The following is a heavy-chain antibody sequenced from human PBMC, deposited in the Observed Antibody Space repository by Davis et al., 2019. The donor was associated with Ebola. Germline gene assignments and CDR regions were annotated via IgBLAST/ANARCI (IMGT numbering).Heavy chain of an antibody. CDR1: GYTFTNYG. CDR2: INPHNGNT. CDR3: ARDYDDFWSGTRHFDY. Sequence: AASVKVSCKASGYTFTNYGITWVRQAPGQGLEWMGWINPHNGNTNYAQNVQGRVTITADKSTSTAYMELSSLRSEDTAVYYCARDYDDFWSGTRHFDYWGQGTLVTVSS. D-gene: IGHD3-3*01. V-gene: IGHV1-18*04. J-gene: IGHJ4*02.